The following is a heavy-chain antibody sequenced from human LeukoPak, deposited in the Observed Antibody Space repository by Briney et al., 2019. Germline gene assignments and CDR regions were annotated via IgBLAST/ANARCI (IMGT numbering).Heavy chain of an antibody. D-gene: IGHD6-19*01. Sequence: ASVKVSCKASGYTFTGYYMHWVRQAPGQGLEWMGWINPNSGGTNYAQKFQGRVTMTRDTSISTAYMELRSLRSDDTAVYYCARGVAGSYYYYYMDVWGKGTTVTISS. J-gene: IGHJ6*03. CDR3: ARGVAGSYYYYYMDV. CDR2: INPNSGGT. V-gene: IGHV1-2*02. CDR1: GYTFTGYY.